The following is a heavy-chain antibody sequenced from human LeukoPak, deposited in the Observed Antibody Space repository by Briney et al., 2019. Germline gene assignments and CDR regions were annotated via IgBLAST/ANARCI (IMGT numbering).Heavy chain of an antibody. CDR1: GFTFSSYA. V-gene: IGHV3-30-3*01. CDR2: ISYDGSNK. D-gene: IGHD2-8*01. Sequence: AGGSLRLFCAASGFTFSSYAMHWVRQAPGKGLEWVAVISYDGSNKYYADSVKGRFTISRDNSKNTLYLQMNSLRAEDTAVYYCARGTTTKGGWFDPWGQGTLVTVSS. J-gene: IGHJ5*02. CDR3: ARGTTTKGGWFDP.